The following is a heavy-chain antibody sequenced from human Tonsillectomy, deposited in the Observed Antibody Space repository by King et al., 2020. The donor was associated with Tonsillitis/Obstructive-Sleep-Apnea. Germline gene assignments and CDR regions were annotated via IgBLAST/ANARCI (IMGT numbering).Heavy chain of an antibody. CDR3: ARENRAFDY. V-gene: IGHV4-31*03. Sequence: LQLQESGPGLVKPSQTLSLTCTVSGGSISSGGYLWSWIRQHPGKGLEWIGFILYSGSTYYNPSLKSRVTISVDTSKNQFSLKLSSVSAADTAVYYFARENRAFDYWGQGTLVTVSS. CDR1: GGSISSGGYL. J-gene: IGHJ4*02. CDR2: ILYSGST.